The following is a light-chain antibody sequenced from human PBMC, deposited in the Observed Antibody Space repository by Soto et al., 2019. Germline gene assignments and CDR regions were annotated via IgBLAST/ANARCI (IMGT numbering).Light chain of an antibody. CDR1: QTISNW. J-gene: IGKJ4*01. CDR2: DAS. V-gene: IGKV1-5*01. CDR3: QQTSSTPT. Sequence: DIQMTQSPSTLSASVGDRVTITCRASQTISNWLAWYQQKPGKAPKVLIYDASNLESGVPSRFSGSGSGTDFTLSISNLQPEDLGTYYCQQTSSTPTFGGGTKVEIK.